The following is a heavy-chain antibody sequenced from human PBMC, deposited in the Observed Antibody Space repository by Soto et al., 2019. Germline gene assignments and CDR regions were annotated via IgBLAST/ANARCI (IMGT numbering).Heavy chain of an antibody. V-gene: IGHV4-34*01. CDR2: INHSGST. Sequence: SETLSLTCAVYGGSFSGYYWSWIRQPPGKGLEWIGEINHSGSTNYNPSLKSRVTISVDTSKNQFSLKLSSVTAADTAVYYCARVRKIVLMVYANWFDPWGQGTLVTVSS. CDR1: GGSFSGYY. J-gene: IGHJ5*02. CDR3: ARVRKIVLMVYANWFDP. D-gene: IGHD2-8*01.